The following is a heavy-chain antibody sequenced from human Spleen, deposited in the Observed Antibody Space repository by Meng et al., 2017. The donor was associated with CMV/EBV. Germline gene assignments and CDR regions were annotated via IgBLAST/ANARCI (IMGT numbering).Heavy chain of an antibody. CDR1: GFSLSTSGVG. V-gene: IGHV2-5*01. CDR3: AHRRSPSGGDWFDP. Sequence: SGPTLVKPTQTLTLTCTFSGFSLSTSGVGVGWIRQPPGKALEWLALTYWNDDKRYSPSLKSRLTITKDTSKNQVVLTMTNMGPVDTATYFCAHRRSPSGGDWFDPWGQGTLVTVSS. CDR2: TYWNDDK. D-gene: IGHD3-16*01. J-gene: IGHJ5*02.